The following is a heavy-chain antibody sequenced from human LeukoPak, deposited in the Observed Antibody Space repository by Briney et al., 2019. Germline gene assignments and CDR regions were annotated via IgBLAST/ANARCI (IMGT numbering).Heavy chain of an antibody. J-gene: IGHJ6*02. CDR1: GYTLTELS. D-gene: IGHD3-16*01. Sequence: ASVKVSCKVSGYTLTELSMHWVRQAPGKGLEWMGGFDPEDGETIYAQKFQGRVTMTEGTSTDTAYMEPSSLRSEDTAVYYCATELTEKYYYYGMDVWGQGTTVTVSS. CDR3: ATELTEKYYYYGMDV. V-gene: IGHV1-24*01. CDR2: FDPEDGET.